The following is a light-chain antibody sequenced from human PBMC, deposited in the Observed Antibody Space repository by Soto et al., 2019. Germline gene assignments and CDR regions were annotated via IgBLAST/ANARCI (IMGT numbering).Light chain of an antibody. V-gene: IGKV3-20*01. CDR2: GAS. CDR3: QQYGSSPPIT. Sequence: EIVLTQSPGTLSLSPGERATLSCWASQSVTSNYLAWYQQKPGQAPRLLIYGASSRATGIPDRFSGSGSGTDFTLTISRLEPEDFAVYYCQQYGSSPPITFGQGTRLEIK. CDR1: QSVTSNY. J-gene: IGKJ5*01.